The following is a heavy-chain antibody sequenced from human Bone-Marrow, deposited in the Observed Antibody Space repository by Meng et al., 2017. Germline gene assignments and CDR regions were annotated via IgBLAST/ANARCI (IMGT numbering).Heavy chain of an antibody. CDR2: INPKSGDT. J-gene: IGHJ4*02. D-gene: IGHD6-13*01. V-gene: IGHV1-2*06. CDR1: GYTFPDYW. CDR3: ARDEDISAAGKLFGDY. Sequence: VQLVPLGAEGKQPGASVKVSCKASGYTFPDYWLHWVRRAPGQGLEWMGRINPKSGDTHYAQRFQGRVTMTGDTSISTAYMELSGLRSDDTAMYYCARDEDISAAGKLFGDYWGQGTLVTVSS.